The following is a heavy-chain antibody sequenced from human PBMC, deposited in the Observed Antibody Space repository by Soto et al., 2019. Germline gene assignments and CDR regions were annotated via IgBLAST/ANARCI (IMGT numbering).Heavy chain of an antibody. CDR3: AKDTSRRYYDTSDQDS. CDR2: ITGRVTRT. Sequence: AXESLRLSCAASGFTFSSYSMTWVRQAPEKGLEWVSAITGRVTRTYYADSVKGRFTISRDNSKNTLSLQMNSLRAEDTAVYYCAKDTSRRYYDTSDQDSWGEGTLVTV. D-gene: IGHD3-22*01. CDR1: GFTFSSYS. J-gene: IGHJ4*02. V-gene: IGHV3-23*01.